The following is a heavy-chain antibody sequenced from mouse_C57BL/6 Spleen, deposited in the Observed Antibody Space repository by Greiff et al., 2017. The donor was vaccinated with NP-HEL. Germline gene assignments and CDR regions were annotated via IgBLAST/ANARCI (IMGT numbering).Heavy chain of an antibody. J-gene: IGHJ2*01. Sequence: QVQLKQPGAELVMPGASVKLSCKASGYTFTSYWMHWVKQRPGQGLEWIGEIDPSDSYTNYNQKFKGKSTLTVDKSSSTAYMQLSSLTSEDSAVYYCARRNFYYGSSYPYFDYWGQGTTLTVSS. D-gene: IGHD1-1*01. CDR3: ARRNFYYGSSYPYFDY. CDR1: GYTFTSYW. V-gene: IGHV1-69*01. CDR2: IDPSDSYT.